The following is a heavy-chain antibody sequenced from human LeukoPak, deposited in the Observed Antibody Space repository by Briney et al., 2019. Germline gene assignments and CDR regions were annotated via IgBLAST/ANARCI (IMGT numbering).Heavy chain of an antibody. D-gene: IGHD6-13*01. CDR2: IYYSGST. V-gene: IGHV4-39*01. Sequence: SETLSLTCTVSGGSISSTGYYWAWIRQPPGKGLEWIASIYYSGSTYYNSSLKSRVTISVDTSRNQFSLKLSSVTAADTALYYCASDKGYSNNYFDYWGQGTLVTVSS. CDR1: GGSISSTGYY. CDR3: ASDKGYSNNYFDY. J-gene: IGHJ4*01.